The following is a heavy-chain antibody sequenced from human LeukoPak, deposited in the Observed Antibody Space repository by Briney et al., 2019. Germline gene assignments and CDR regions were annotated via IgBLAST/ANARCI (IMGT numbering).Heavy chain of an antibody. J-gene: IGHJ4*02. CDR3: ARGLREVYYYDSSGYYFLGY. CDR2: INPSGGST. V-gene: IGHV1-46*01. CDR1: GYTFTSYY. Sequence: ASVKVSCKASGYTFTSYYMHWVRQAPGQGLEWMGIINPSGGSTSYAQKFQGRVTMTRDTSTSTVYMELSSLRSEDTAVYYCARGLREVYYYDSSGYYFLGYWGQGTLVTVSS. D-gene: IGHD3-22*01.